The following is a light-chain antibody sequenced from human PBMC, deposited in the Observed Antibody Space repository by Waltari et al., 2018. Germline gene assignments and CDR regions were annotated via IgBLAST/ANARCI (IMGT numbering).Light chain of an antibody. CDR1: RAITNY. Sequence: DIQMTQSPSSLSASVGDRVTITCRASRAITNYLNLYQQRPGLAPKLLIYAASTLQGGVPTRFSGSGSGTDFTLTISSLQIEDFATYYCQQSHSAPLAFGGGTKV. V-gene: IGKV1-39*01. CDR3: QQSHSAPLA. J-gene: IGKJ4*01. CDR2: AAS.